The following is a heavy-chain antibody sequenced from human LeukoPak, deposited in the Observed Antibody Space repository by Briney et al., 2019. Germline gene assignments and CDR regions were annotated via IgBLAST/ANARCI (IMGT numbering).Heavy chain of an antibody. CDR1: GGSISSHY. CDR3: ARELAYGSGSYYDY. D-gene: IGHD3-10*01. J-gene: IGHJ4*02. V-gene: IGHV4-59*11. Sequence: WEALFLTCCVPGGSISSHYWSWIRRPPGKGLGWIGYIYYSGSPNYNPSLKSRVTISVDTSKNQFSLKLSSVAAADTAVYYCARELAYGSGSYYDYWGQGTLVTVSS. CDR2: IYYSGSP.